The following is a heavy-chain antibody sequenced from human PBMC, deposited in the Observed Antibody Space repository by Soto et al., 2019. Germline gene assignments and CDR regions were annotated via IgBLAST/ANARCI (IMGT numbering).Heavy chain of an antibody. D-gene: IGHD5-12*01. V-gene: IGHV3-9*01. CDR3: ARARALATIMPKYYFDY. Sequence: EVQLVESGGGLVQPGRSLRLSCAASGFTFDDYAMHWVRQAPGKGLEWVSGISWNSGSIGYADSVKGRFTISRDNAKNSLYLQMNSLRAEDTALYYCARARALATIMPKYYFDYWGQGTLVTVSS. CDR1: GFTFDDYA. CDR2: ISWNSGSI. J-gene: IGHJ4*02.